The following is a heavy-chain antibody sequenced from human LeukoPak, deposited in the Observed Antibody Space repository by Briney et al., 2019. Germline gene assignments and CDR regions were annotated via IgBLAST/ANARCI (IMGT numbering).Heavy chain of an antibody. D-gene: IGHD4-17*01. J-gene: IGHJ4*02. CDR2: ISGSGDST. V-gene: IGHV3-23*01. CDR1: GFIFSKYA. CDR3: ARDRYGDYSFDY. Sequence: GGCLRLSCAASGFIFSKYAMNWVRQPPGRGLQWVSGISGSGDSTYYADSVKGRFTISRDNSKNMLYLEMNSLRAEDTAECYCARDRYGDYSFDYWGQGILVTVSS.